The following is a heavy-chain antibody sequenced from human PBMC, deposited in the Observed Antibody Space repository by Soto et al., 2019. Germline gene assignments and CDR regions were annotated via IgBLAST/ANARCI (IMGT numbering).Heavy chain of an antibody. J-gene: IGHJ6*02. CDR3: ARCSRNSCYSYGVDV. Sequence: LRLSCAASGFTFSNCGMNWVRQTPGKGLEWVSYISDSGATKHYADSVKGRFTISRDNGKDSLYLQVNSLRDEDTAVYFCARCSRNSCYSYGVDVWGQGATVTVSS. V-gene: IGHV3-48*02. D-gene: IGHD2-15*01. CDR2: ISDSGATK. CDR1: GFTFSNCG.